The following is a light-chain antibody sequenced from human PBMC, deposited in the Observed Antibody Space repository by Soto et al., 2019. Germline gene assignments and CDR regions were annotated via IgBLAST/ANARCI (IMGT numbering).Light chain of an antibody. V-gene: IGKV3-15*01. J-gene: IGKJ2*01. CDR3: QQYGSSPYT. Sequence: EIVMTQSPPTLSVSPGDGATLACRASQSLRSNLAWYQHKPGQAPRLLIYGASTRATGIPARFSGSGSGTDFTLTISGLQSEDSAVYYCQQYGSSPYTFGLGTKLEIK. CDR1: QSLRSN. CDR2: GAS.